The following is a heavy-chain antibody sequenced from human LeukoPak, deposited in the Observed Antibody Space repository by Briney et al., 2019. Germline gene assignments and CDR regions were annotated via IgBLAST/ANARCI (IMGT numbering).Heavy chain of an antibody. CDR1: GGSISSSSSIC. CDR2: IYHSGAT. Sequence: PSETLSLTCAVSGGSISSSSSICWTWVRQPPGKGLEWIGEIYHSGATNYNPSLKSRVTMLLDKSKNQFSLKLNSVTAADTAVYYCARGLGYDYVWGSYRRMYYFDYWGQGTLVTVSS. J-gene: IGHJ4*02. D-gene: IGHD3-16*02. V-gene: IGHV4-4*02. CDR3: ARGLGYDYVWGSYRRMYYFDY.